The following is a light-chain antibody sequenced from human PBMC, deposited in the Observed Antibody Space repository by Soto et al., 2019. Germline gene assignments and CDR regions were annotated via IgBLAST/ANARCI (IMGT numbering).Light chain of an antibody. V-gene: IGLV2-23*01. J-gene: IGLJ1*01. CDR1: SSDVGNYNL. CDR3: CSYARSSTYV. CDR2: EGS. Sequence: LTQPPSASGSPGQSITISCTGTSSDVGNYNLVSWYQQHPGKAPKLMIYEGSKRPSGASNRFSGSKSGNRASLTISGLRAEDEADYYCCSYARSSTYVFGTGTKVTVL.